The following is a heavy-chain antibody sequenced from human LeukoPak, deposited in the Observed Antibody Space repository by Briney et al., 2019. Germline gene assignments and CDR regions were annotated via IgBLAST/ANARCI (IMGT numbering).Heavy chain of an antibody. Sequence: SETLSLTCAVSDYSITNGRYCGWIRPSPGKGLEFIGNIFYSGTTYYNPSLKSRVTISVDTSKNEFSLKLTAVTAADTAIYYCARFDFWSGFDYWGQGSRVTVSS. CDR3: ARFDFWSGFDY. D-gene: IGHD3-3*01. CDR2: IFYSGTT. CDR1: DYSITNGRY. J-gene: IGHJ4*02. V-gene: IGHV4-38-2*01.